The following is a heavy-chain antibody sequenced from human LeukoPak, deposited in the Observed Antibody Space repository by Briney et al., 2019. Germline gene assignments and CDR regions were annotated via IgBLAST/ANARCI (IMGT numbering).Heavy chain of an antibody. CDR3: AKAQETAHSNWFDP. V-gene: IGHV3-23*01. J-gene: IGHJ5*02. CDR1: GFTFSSYA. Sequence: GGSLRLSCAASGFTFSSYAMSWVRQAPGKGLEWVSALSDSGGGTYYADSVKGRFTISRDNSKNTLYLQMNSLGAEDTAVYYCAKAQETAHSNWFDPWGQGTLVTVSS. CDR2: LSDSGGGT.